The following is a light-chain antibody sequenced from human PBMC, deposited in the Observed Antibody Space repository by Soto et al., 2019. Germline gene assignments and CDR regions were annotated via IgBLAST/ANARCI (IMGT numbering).Light chain of an antibody. CDR2: GSN. J-gene: IGLJ1*01. CDR1: NSNIGAGFG. Sequence: QSVLTQPPSVSGAPGQRVTISCTGSNSNIGAGFGVHWYQQPPGTAPKLLVSGSNNRPSGVPDRFSGSKSGSSASLAITGLLAEDEADYYCQSYDSGLNAFVFGTGTKVNVL. CDR3: QSYDSGLNAFV. V-gene: IGLV1-40*01.